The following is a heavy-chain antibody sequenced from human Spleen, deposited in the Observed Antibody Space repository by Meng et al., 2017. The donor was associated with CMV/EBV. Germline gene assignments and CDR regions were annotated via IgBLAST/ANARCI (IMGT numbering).Heavy chain of an antibody. CDR1: GYTFSSYG. CDR2: ISDFNVNT. CDR3: ARNSVGMDV. Sequence: ASVKVSCKASGYTFSSYGLSWVRQAPGQGLEWMGWISDFNVNTNYAQKVQGRVTLTTDTSTNTVYMELRSLRSDDTAVYYCARNSVGMDVWGQGTTVTVSS. V-gene: IGHV1-18*01. J-gene: IGHJ6*02.